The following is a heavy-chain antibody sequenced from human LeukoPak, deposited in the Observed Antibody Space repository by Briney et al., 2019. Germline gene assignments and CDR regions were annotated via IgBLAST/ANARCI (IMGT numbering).Heavy chain of an antibody. CDR2: IYSGGST. CDR3: ASGSGSYRTPYYYMDV. D-gene: IGHD3-10*01. V-gene: IGHV3-53*01. J-gene: IGHJ6*03. CDR1: GFTFSSNA. Sequence: GGSLRLSCADSGFTFSSNAMSWVRQAPGKGLEWVSVIYSGGSTYYADSVKGRFTISRDNSKNTLYLQMNNLRAEDTAVYYCASGSGSYRTPYYYMDVWGKGTTVTVSS.